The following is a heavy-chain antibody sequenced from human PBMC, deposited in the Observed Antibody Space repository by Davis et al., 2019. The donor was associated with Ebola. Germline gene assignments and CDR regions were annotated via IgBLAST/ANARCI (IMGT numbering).Heavy chain of an antibody. CDR1: GDTVFGKSGA. D-gene: IGHD6-19*01. V-gene: IGHV6-1*01. J-gene: IGHJ6*02. CDR3: ARGWFRSGMDV. Sequence: PSETLSLTCAISGDTVFGKSGAWNWIRQSPSRGLEWLGRTYYNSKWYNDYAASVRSRIAVNPDTSKNQFSLLLNSVTPEDTAIYYCARGWFRSGMDVWGQGTTITVSS. CDR2: TYYNSKWYN.